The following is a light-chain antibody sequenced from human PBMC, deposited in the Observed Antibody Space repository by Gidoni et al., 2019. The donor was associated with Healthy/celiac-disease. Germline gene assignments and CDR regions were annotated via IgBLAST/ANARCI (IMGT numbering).Light chain of an antibody. CDR1: QSISSW. CDR3: QQYNSYSWT. Sequence: DIQMTQSPSTLSASVGDRVTITCRASQSISSWLAWYQQKPGKAPKLLIYKASSLESGVPSRISGSGSGKEFTLTISSLQPDDFATYYCQQYNSYSWTFGQGTKVEI. CDR2: KAS. V-gene: IGKV1-5*03. J-gene: IGKJ1*01.